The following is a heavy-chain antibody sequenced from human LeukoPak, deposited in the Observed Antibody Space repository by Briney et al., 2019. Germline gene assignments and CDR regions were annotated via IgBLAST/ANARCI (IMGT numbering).Heavy chain of an antibody. Sequence: GGSLRLSCAASGFTFSRYGMHWVRQPTGKGLEWVSGINAAGKTYYPDSVKGRFTISRENAKNSLYLQMNSLRAGDTAVYYCARVYYDILTKDDYGMDVWGQGTTVTVS. CDR3: ARVYYDILTKDDYGMDV. J-gene: IGHJ6*02. D-gene: IGHD3-9*01. CDR1: GFTFSRYG. V-gene: IGHV3-13*04. CDR2: INAAGKT.